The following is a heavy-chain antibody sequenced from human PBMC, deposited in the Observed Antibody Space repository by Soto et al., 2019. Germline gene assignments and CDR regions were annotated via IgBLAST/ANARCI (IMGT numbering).Heavy chain of an antibody. J-gene: IGHJ4*02. CDR1: GGSISSSYY. Sequence: SETLSLTCAVSGGSISSSYYWGWIRQPPGKGLEWIGYIYYSGSTYYNPSLKSRVTISVDTSKNQFSLKLSSVTAADTAVYYCARGSYYYDSSGYYQYWGQGTLVTVSS. CDR3: ARGSYYYDSSGYYQY. D-gene: IGHD3-22*01. V-gene: IGHV4-30-4*08. CDR2: IYYSGST.